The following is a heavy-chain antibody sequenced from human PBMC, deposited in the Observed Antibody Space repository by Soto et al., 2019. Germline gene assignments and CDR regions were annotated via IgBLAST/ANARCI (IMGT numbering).Heavy chain of an antibody. D-gene: IGHD3-22*01. J-gene: IGHJ4*02. Sequence: EVQLVESGGGLVKPGGSLRLSCAASGFTFSTYSMNWVRLAPGKGLEWVSSISSSSSYIYYADSVKGRFTISRDNAKNSLYLQMNSLRAEDTAVYYCARDYYDSSGYLASLGYWGQGTLVTVSS. V-gene: IGHV3-21*01. CDR1: GFTFSTYS. CDR3: ARDYYDSSGYLASLGY. CDR2: ISSSSSYI.